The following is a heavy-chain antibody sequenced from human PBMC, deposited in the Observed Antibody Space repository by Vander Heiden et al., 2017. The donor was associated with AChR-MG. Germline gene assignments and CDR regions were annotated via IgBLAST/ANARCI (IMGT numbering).Heavy chain of an antibody. D-gene: IGHD3-22*01. Sequence: EVQLVESGGGLVQPGGSVRLSCAASGFSFSSYSMNWGRQAPGKGLEWVSYISSSISTIYYADSVKGRFTISRDNAKNSLYLQMNSLRAEDTAVYYCARVAPDDSSGYHEIDAFDIWGQGTMVTVSS. V-gene: IGHV3-48*01. CDR3: ARVAPDDSSGYHEIDAFDI. CDR1: GFSFSSYS. J-gene: IGHJ3*02. CDR2: ISSSISTI.